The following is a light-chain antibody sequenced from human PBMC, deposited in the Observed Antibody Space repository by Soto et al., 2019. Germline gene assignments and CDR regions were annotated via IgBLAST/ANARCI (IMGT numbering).Light chain of an antibody. J-gene: IGKJ1*01. V-gene: IGKV3-15*01. CDR1: QSVSSY. CDR3: QQYNNWPPWT. CDR2: GAS. Sequence: EIVMTPSPATLSVSPGRRATLSSSASQSVSSYLAWYQQKPGQAPRLLIYGASTRATGIPARFSGSGSGTEFTLTISSLQSEDFAVYYCQQYNNWPPWTFGQGTKVEIQ.